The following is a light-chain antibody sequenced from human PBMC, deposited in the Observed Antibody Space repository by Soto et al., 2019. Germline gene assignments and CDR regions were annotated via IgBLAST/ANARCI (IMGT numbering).Light chain of an antibody. Sequence: QSALTQPRSVSGSPGQSVTISCTGTSSDVGGYNYVSWYQQHPGKAHKLMIYDVSKRPSGVPDRFSGSKSGNTASLTISGLQAEDEAHYYCCSSAGSYTSVFGGGTKLTVL. CDR2: DVS. J-gene: IGLJ3*02. CDR3: CSSAGSYTSV. V-gene: IGLV2-11*01. CDR1: SSDVGGYNY.